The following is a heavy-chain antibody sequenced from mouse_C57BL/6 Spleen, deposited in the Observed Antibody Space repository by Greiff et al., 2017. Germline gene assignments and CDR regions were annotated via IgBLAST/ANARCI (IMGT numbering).Heavy chain of an antibody. V-gene: IGHV1-80*01. J-gene: IGHJ4*01. CDR1: GYAFSSYW. CDR2: IYPGDGDT. Sequence: VQLQESGAELVKPGASVKISCKASGYAFSSYWMNWVKQRPGKGLEWIGQIYPGDGDTNYNGKFKGKATLTADKSSSTAYMQLSSLTSEDSAVYFCARLNDYDGGYAMDYWGQGTSVTVSS. CDR3: ARLNDYDGGYAMDY. D-gene: IGHD2-4*01.